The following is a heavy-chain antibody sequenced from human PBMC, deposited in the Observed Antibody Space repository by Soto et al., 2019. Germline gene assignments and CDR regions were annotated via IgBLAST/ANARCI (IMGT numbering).Heavy chain of an antibody. Sequence: EVQLVESGGGLVKPGGSLRLSCAASGFTFSSYSMNWVRQAPGKGLEWVSSISSSSSYIYYADSVKGRFTISRDNAKNSLYLQMSSLRVEDTAVYYCARVVLSRYFDLWGRGTLVTVSS. J-gene: IGHJ2*01. CDR3: ARVVLSRYFDL. CDR2: ISSSSSYI. D-gene: IGHD3-16*01. V-gene: IGHV3-21*01. CDR1: GFTFSSYS.